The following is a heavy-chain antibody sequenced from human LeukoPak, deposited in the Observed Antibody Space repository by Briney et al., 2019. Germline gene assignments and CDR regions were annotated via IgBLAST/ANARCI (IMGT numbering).Heavy chain of an antibody. CDR1: GFPFNSYV. CDR2: VSVSGGTT. D-gene: IGHD3-22*01. V-gene: IGHV3-23*01. J-gene: IGHJ5*02. CDR3: AKAGISTYYYDH. Sequence: GGSLTLSCGASGFPFNSYVMRWVREAPGKGAEGVSGVSVSGGTTYYAHSVKGRFTISRDNSKNSVYLQTNSLRAEDTAVYFCAKAGISTYYYDHWGQGTLVTVSS.